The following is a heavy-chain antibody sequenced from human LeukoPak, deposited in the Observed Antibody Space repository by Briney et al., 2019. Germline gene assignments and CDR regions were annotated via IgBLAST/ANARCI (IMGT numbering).Heavy chain of an antibody. Sequence: PGGSLRLSCAASGFTFSSYGMHWVRQAPGKGLEWVAFKRYDGSNKYYADSVKGRFTISRDNSKNTLYLQMNSLRAEDTAVYYCAREGKVPRDLYYYYYYYMDVWGKGTTVTVSS. J-gene: IGHJ6*03. D-gene: IGHD2-2*01. CDR1: GFTFSSYG. V-gene: IGHV3-30*02. CDR3: AREGKVPRDLYYYYYYYMDV. CDR2: KRYDGSNK.